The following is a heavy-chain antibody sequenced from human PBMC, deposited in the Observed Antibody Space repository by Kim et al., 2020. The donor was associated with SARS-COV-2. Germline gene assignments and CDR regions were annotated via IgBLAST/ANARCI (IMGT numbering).Heavy chain of an antibody. D-gene: IGHD6-25*01. CDR1: DFDFSDSH. V-gene: IGHV3-48*04. J-gene: IGHJ4*02. CDR2: IGRYGTPI. Sequence: GGSLRLSCVASDFDFSDSHMNWVRQAPGKGLEWVAYIGRYGTPIYYGPSVRGRFTISRDNPKFSLYLDMNNLRVDDTAVYHCVSGSVPDFFFWGQGTRVTVSS. CDR3: VSGSVPDFFF.